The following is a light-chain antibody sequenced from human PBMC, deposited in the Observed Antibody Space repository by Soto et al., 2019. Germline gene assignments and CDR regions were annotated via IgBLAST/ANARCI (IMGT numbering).Light chain of an antibody. CDR3: SSDTSSSSLLYV. CDR2: DFS. CDR1: SSDVGGYNY. Sequence: QSALTQPASVSGSPGQSITISCTGTSSDVGGYNYVSWYHQHPGKAPKLMIYDFSNRPSGVSNRFSGSESGNTASLTISGLEAEDEAYYYCSSDTSSSSLLYVFGTGTKGTVL. J-gene: IGLJ1*01. V-gene: IGLV2-14*01.